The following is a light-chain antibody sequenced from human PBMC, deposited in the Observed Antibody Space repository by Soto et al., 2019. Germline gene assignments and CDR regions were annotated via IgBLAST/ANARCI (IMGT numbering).Light chain of an antibody. CDR1: QTINNC. CDR3: QQCYIYWT. Sequence: DIRMTQSPSTLSASVGDTVTITCRASQTINNCLAWYQQKPGKAPKLLISDASSLEPGVPSRFSGSGSETEFTLSINSLQPDDFATYYCQQCYIYWTFGQGTKVDIK. V-gene: IGKV1-5*01. CDR2: DAS. J-gene: IGKJ1*01.